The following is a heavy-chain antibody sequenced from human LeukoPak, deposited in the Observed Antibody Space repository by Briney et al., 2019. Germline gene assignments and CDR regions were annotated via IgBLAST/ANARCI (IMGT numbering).Heavy chain of an antibody. CDR1: GGSIRSSTYY. CDR3: ARLGGYYDPPDY. V-gene: IGHV4-39*01. CDR2: IHHSGDT. Sequence: SEALSLTCTVSGGSIRSSTYYWAWIRQPPGKGLEWTGTIHHSGDTYYNPSLKSRVTISVDTSKNQFSLNLSYVTAADTAVYYCARLGGYYDPPDYWGQGTLVTVSS. D-gene: IGHD3-22*01. J-gene: IGHJ4*02.